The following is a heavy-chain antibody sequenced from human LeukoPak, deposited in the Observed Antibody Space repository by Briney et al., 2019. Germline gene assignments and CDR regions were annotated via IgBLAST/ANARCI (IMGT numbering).Heavy chain of an antibody. Sequence: SVKVSCKASGGTFSSYAISWVRQAPGQGLEWMGGIIPIFGTANYAQKFQGRVTITTDESTSTAYMELSSLRSVDTAVYYCARGPLGIAAAGTFDYWGQGTLVTVSS. CDR3: ARGPLGIAAAGTFDY. D-gene: IGHD6-13*01. V-gene: IGHV1-69*05. CDR2: IIPIFGTA. CDR1: GGTFSSYA. J-gene: IGHJ4*02.